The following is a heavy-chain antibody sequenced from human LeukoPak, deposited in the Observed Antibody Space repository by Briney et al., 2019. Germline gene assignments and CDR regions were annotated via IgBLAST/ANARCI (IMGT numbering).Heavy chain of an antibody. V-gene: IGHV3-23*01. CDR1: GFTFSNYA. J-gene: IGHJ5*02. D-gene: IGHD6-6*01. Sequence: GGSLRLSCAASGFTFSNYAMSWVRQAPGEGLEWVSTIRSSGDGAAYADSVKGRFTISRANSKNAVYLQMNSLRVEDTALYYCVKASSSSPQYNWFDAWGQGTLVTVSS. CDR3: VKASSSSPQYNWFDA. CDR2: IRSSGDGA.